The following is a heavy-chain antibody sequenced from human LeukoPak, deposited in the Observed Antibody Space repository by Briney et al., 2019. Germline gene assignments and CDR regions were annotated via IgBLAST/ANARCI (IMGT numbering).Heavy chain of an antibody. CDR3: ARGIRLTSVVEYLF. V-gene: IGHV3-11*06. CDR1: GFTFSDYY. J-gene: IGHJ4*02. Sequence: GGSLRLSCAASGFTFSDYYVSWIRQAPGKGLEWVSYISDSSGYTNYADSVKGRFTISRDNAKNSLYLQMNSLRAEDTAVYYCARGIRLTSVVEYLFWGQGTLVTVSS. D-gene: IGHD4-23*01. CDR2: ISDSSGYT.